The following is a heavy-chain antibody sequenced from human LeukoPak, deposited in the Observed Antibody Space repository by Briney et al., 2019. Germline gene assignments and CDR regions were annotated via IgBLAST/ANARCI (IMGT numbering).Heavy chain of an antibody. CDR1: GFTFSRYG. CDR3: ARQGKGSRGAFDI. Sequence: GGSLRLSCAASGFTFSRYGLRWVRQAPGKGLEWVAVIWYDGSNKYYADSVKGRFTISRDNSKNTLYLQMNSLRAEDTAVYYCARQGKGSRGAFDIWGQGTVVTVSS. CDR2: IWYDGSNK. J-gene: IGHJ3*02. V-gene: IGHV3-33*01.